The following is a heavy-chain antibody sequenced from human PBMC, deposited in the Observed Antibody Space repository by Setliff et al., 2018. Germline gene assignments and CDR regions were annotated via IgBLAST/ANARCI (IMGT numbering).Heavy chain of an antibody. J-gene: IGHJ6*03. V-gene: IGHV4-61*09. CDR1: GGSVGSDFSY. Sequence: SLTCTVSGGSVGSDFSYWTWIRQPAGKGPEWIGQIYTTWSTNYNPSLRSRATISLDASKNQFSLSLTSVTAADTAVYYCARVTGFFYVDAWGKGTTVTVSS. CDR2: IYTTWST. CDR3: ARVTGFFYVDA.